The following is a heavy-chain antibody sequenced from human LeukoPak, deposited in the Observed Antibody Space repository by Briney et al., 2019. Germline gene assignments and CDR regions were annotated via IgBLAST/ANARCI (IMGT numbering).Heavy chain of an antibody. D-gene: IGHD3-22*01. CDR1: GYSFTSYW. V-gene: IGHV5-51*01. CDR3: ARERSSGYYTEDAFDI. J-gene: IGHJ3*02. CDR2: IYPGDSDT. Sequence: GESLKISCKASGYSFTSYWIGWVRQMPEKGLERMGIIYPGDSDTRYSPSFQGQVTISADNSISTAYLQWSSLKASDTAMYYCARERSSGYYTEDAFDIWGQGTMVTVSS.